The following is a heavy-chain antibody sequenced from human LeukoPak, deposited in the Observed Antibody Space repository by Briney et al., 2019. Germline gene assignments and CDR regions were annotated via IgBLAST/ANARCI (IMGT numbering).Heavy chain of an antibody. D-gene: IGHD3-10*01. V-gene: IGHV3-48*01. CDR1: GFTFSRYS. CDR2: ISSSSAII. CDR3: ANMVTEPPTGFDY. J-gene: IGHJ4*02. Sequence: PGGSLRLSCAASGFTFSRYSMTWVRQAPGKGLEWVSHISSSSAIIYYADSVKGRFIISRDNVKNSLYLQMNSLRVEDTAVYYCANMVTEPPTGFDYWGQGILVTVSS.